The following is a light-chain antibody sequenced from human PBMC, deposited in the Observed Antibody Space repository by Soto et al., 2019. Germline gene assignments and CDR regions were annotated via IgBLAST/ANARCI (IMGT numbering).Light chain of an antibody. V-gene: IGLV2-14*01. CDR1: SSDVGGYNY. CDR2: EVR. Sequence: QSALTQPASVSGSPGQSIAISCTGTSSDVGGYNYISWYQQLPGKAPNLFFSEVRHRPSGLSHRFSGSKSGNTASLTISGLPAEDEADYYCSSYRTGGPFVFGTGTKLTVL. J-gene: IGLJ1*01. CDR3: SSYRTGGPFV.